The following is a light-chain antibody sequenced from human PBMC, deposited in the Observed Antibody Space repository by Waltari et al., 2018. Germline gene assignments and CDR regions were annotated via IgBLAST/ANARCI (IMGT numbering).Light chain of an antibody. CDR1: QTVRTTY. Sequence: VLTQSRRCLSLYAAATAALPCRASQTVRTTYLAWYQQKPGQAPTLLIYGASSRATGIPDRFSGSGSGTDFSLTISSLEPEDFAVYYCQQYDTSPLTFGGGTKVEIK. J-gene: IGKJ4*01. V-gene: IGKV3-20*01. CDR2: GAS. CDR3: QQYDTSPLT.